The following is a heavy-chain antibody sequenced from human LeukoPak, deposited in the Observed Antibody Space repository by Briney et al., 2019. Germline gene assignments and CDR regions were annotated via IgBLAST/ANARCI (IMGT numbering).Heavy chain of an antibody. CDR3: ARVSYCSGGSCNGRSWLDP. Sequence: EASVKVSCKASGYTFTSYGISWVRQAPGQGLEWMGWISAYNGNTNYAQKLQGRVTMTTDTSTSTAYMELRSLRSDDTAVYYCARVSYCSGGSCNGRSWLDPWGQGTLVSVSS. D-gene: IGHD2-15*01. CDR2: ISAYNGNT. CDR1: GYTFTSYG. J-gene: IGHJ5*02. V-gene: IGHV1-18*01.